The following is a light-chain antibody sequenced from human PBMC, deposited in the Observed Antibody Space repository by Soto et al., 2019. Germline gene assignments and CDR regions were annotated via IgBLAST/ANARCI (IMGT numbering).Light chain of an antibody. Sequence: CVLTPPASVSRSPAQSITISCTGCSRYVGGYNYVSWYQQHPGKAPKLMIYDVRNRPSGVSNRFSGSKSVNTASLTISGRQAEDEADYYCRSYTTISTYVFGTGTKVT. CDR3: RSYTTISTYV. J-gene: IGLJ1*01. CDR1: SRYVGGYNY. V-gene: IGLV2-14*01. CDR2: DVR.